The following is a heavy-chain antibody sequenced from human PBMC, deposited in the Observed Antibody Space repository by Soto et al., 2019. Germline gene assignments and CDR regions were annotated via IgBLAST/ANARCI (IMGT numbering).Heavy chain of an antibody. CDR3: ARGGGVGVAGSAAFDM. CDR1: GYPVTAYY. D-gene: IGHD3-3*01. CDR2: IHPATGAA. V-gene: IGHV1-2*02. Sequence: QLHLVQSGAVVKKPGASVTVSCSASGYPVTAYYMHWVRQAPGRGLEWVGGIHPATGAAKYTQTFQGRVTKTRDASTSTVFMELRGLTSEDTAVFYCARGGGVGVAGSAAFDMWGQGTLVTVSS. J-gene: IGHJ3*02.